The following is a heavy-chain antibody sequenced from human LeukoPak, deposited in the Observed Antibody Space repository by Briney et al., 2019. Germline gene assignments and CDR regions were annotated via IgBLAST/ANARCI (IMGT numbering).Heavy chain of an antibody. J-gene: IGHJ4*02. D-gene: IGHD2-2*02. CDR2: ISSSSSYT. Sequence: PGGSLRLSCAASGFTFSDYYMSWIRQAPGKGLEWVSYISSSSSYTNYADSVKGRFTISRDNAKNSLYLQMNSLRAEDTAVYYCARDRPDYCSSTSCYSGDYWGQGTLVTVSS. CDR3: ARDRPDYCSSTSCYSGDY. CDR1: GFTFSDYY. V-gene: IGHV3-11*05.